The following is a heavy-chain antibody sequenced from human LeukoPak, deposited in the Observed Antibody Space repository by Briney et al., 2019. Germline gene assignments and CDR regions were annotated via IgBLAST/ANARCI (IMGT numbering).Heavy chain of an antibody. CDR2: LISSSSYI. V-gene: IGHV3-21*01. J-gene: IGHJ6*02. Sequence: GGGLRLSCSAPGFPLSSHSMNWGRRGPGEGGGGGLSLISSSSYIYYADSVKGRFTISRDNAKNSLYLQMNSLRAEDTAVYYCARTSSRSSNYYDGMDVWGQGTTVTVSS. CDR1: GFPLSSHS. CDR3: ARTSSRSSNYYDGMDV. D-gene: IGHD6-6*01.